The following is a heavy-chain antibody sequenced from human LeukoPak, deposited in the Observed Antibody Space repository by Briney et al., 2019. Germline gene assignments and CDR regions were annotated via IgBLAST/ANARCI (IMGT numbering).Heavy chain of an antibody. CDR2: INTDGTVT. V-gene: IGHV3-74*01. J-gene: IGHJ4*02. CDR3: ATKQWLAPPPDS. CDR1: GFTFSKYW. D-gene: IGHD6-19*01. Sequence: GGSLRLSCAASGFTFSKYWMLWVRQAPGKGLESVSRINTDGTVTTYADSVKGRFTVSRDNADNTMFLQMNSGGDEDTAVYYCATKQWLAPPPDSWGQGTPVTVSS.